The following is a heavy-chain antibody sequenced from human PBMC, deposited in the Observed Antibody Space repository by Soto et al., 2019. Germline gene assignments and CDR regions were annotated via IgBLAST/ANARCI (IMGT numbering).Heavy chain of an antibody. D-gene: IGHD2-21*01. CDR1: GYTFTTG. J-gene: IGHJ4*03. Sequence: ASVKVSCKACGYTFTTGFAWVRQAPGQGLEWMGWISTYNGHTKYAQNLQDRVTLTTDTSTSTVYMELRGLRSDDTAVYYCVRDEFHGDTCSLGDWGKGTLVTVSS. V-gene: IGHV1-18*01. CDR2: ISTYNGHT. CDR3: VRDEFHGDTCSLGD.